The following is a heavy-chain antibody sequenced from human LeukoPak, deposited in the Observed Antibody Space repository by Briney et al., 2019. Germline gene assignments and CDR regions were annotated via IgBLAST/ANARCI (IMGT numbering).Heavy chain of an antibody. D-gene: IGHD5-12*01. CDR1: GFNFDDYG. J-gene: IGHJ4*02. CDR3: ARDFERGYDLRYFFDY. CDR2: ITWNGGRT. Sequence: GGSLRLSCAASGFNFDDYGMGWVRQAPGKGLEWVSAITWNGGRTYYAGSVEGRFTTSRDSAKTSLYLQMNSLRAEDTALYYCARDFERGYDLRYFFDYWGQGALVTVSS. V-gene: IGHV3-20*04.